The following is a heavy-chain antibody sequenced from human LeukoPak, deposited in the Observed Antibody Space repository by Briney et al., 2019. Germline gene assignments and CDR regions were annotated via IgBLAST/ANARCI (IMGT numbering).Heavy chain of an antibody. CDR3: ARSESGGGIYYDSSGYYQN. V-gene: IGHV1-46*01. CDR1: GGTFISYA. J-gene: IGHJ4*02. D-gene: IGHD3-22*01. Sequence: GASVKVSCKASGGTFISYAISWVRQAPGQGLEWMGIINPSGGSTSYAQKFQGRVTMTRDTSTSTVYMELSSLRSEDTAVYYCARSESGGGIYYDSSGYYQNWGQGTLVTVSS. CDR2: INPSGGST.